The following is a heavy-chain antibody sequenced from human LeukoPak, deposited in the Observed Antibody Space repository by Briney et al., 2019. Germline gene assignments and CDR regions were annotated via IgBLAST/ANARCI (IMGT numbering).Heavy chain of an antibody. CDR1: GGSFSGYY. Sequence: SETLSLTCAVYGGSFSGYYWSWIRQPPGKGLERIGEINHSGSTNYNPSLKSRVTISVDTSKNQFSLKLSSVTAADTAVYYCARLDREGPFDYWGQGTLVTVSS. CDR3: ARLDREGPFDY. D-gene: IGHD1-14*01. CDR2: INHSGST. J-gene: IGHJ4*02. V-gene: IGHV4-34*01.